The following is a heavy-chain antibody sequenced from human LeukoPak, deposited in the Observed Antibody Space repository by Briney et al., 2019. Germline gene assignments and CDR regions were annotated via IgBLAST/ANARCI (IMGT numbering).Heavy chain of an antibody. CDR1: GFTFSSYA. Sequence: GGSLRLSCAASGFTFSSYAMHWARQAPGKGLEWVAVISYDGSNKYYADSVKGRFTISRDNSKNTLYLQMNSLRAEDTAVYYCARDPPGLTGLSGGMDVWGQGTTVTVSS. J-gene: IGHJ6*02. CDR3: ARDPPGLTGLSGGMDV. V-gene: IGHV3-30-3*01. D-gene: IGHD3-9*01. CDR2: ISYDGSNK.